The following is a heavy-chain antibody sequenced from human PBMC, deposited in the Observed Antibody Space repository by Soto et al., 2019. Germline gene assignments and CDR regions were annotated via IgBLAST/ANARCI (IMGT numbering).Heavy chain of an antibody. D-gene: IGHD6-6*01. CDR1: GYTFTSYG. Sequence: ASVKVSCKASGYTFTSYGISWVRQAPGQGLEWMGWISAYNGNTNYAQKLQGRVTMTTDTSTSTAYMELRSLRSDDTAVYYCARDSGIAARPWSLSKNYYYYGMDVWGQGTTVTVSS. CDR3: ARDSGIAARPWSLSKNYYYYGMDV. J-gene: IGHJ6*02. CDR2: ISAYNGNT. V-gene: IGHV1-18*01.